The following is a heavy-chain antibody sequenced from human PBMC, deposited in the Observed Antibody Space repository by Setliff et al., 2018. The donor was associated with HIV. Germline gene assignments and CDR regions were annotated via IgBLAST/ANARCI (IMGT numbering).Heavy chain of an antibody. D-gene: IGHD3-10*01. CDR3: VREGAGSGSYYLDF. V-gene: IGHV4-30-2*06. J-gene: IGHJ4*02. CDR1: GGPSTDHY. Sequence: PSETLSLTCAVYGGPSTDHYWNWIRQSPGKGLEWIGYIYPSGRTYYNPSLKNRVTMSIDRSKKQFSLNLSSVTAADTALYFCVREGAGSGSYYLDFWGQGILVTVSS. CDR2: IYPSGRT.